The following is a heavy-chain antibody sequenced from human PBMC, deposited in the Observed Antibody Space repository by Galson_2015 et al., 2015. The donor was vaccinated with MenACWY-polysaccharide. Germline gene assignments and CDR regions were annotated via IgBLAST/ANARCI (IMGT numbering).Heavy chain of an antibody. CDR3: ARGHYGMDV. Sequence: SLRLSCAVSGFTFKNYWMSWVRQAPGKGLEWVANIKKDGSEKYCVDSVKGRFTISRDNGRSSLYLQMNGPRAEDTAVYYCARGHYGMDVWGQGTTVTVS. CDR1: GFTFKNYW. J-gene: IGHJ6*02. CDR2: IKKDGSEK. V-gene: IGHV3-7*01.